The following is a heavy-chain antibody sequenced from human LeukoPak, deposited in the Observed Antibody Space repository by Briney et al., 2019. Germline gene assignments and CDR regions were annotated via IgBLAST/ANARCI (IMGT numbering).Heavy chain of an antibody. V-gene: IGHV3-30*03. CDR1: GFTFSSYG. CDR2: ISPDGSNK. CDR3: ARGRSGALDY. D-gene: IGHD3-3*01. Sequence: GGSLRLSCAASGFTFSSYGMHWVRQAPGKGLEWVTVISPDGSNKYYADSVKGRFTIYRDNSQNTLYLQMNSLRPEDTAVYYCARGRSGALDYWGQGTLVTVSS. J-gene: IGHJ4*02.